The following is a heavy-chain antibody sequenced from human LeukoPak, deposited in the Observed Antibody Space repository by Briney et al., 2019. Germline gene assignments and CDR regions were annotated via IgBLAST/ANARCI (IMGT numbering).Heavy chain of an antibody. J-gene: IGHJ4*02. CDR1: GFTFSSYG. D-gene: IGHD6-13*01. CDR3: AKDRFKLEQYSSSQTGYFDY. V-gene: IGHV3-30*18. Sequence: GGSLRLSCAASGFTFSSYGMHWVRQAPGKGLEWVAVISYDGSNKYYADSVKGRFTISRDNSKNTLYLQMNSLRAEDTAVYYCAKDRFKLEQYSSSQTGYFDYWGQGTLVTVSS. CDR2: ISYDGSNK.